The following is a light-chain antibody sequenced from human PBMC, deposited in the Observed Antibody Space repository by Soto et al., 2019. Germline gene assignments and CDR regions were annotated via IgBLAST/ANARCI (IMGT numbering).Light chain of an antibody. CDR3: AAWDDSLNGPV. V-gene: IGLV1-44*01. Sequence: QPVLTQPPSASGTPGQRVTISCSGSRSNIGTNTVNWYQQLPGAAPKLLIHGNNQRPSGVPDRFSGSKSGTAASLAISGLQSEDEADYYCAAWDDSLNGPVFGGGTKLTVL. J-gene: IGLJ2*01. CDR1: RSNIGTNT. CDR2: GNN.